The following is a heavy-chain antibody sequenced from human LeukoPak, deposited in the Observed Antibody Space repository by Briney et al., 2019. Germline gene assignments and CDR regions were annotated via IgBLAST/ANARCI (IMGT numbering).Heavy chain of an antibody. J-gene: IGHJ6*02. V-gene: IGHV3-53*04. CDR2: IDSADNI. Sequence: GGSLRLSCAASGFTVSSSYMNWVRQAPGRGPEWVSPIDSADNIYYADSVKGRFTISRHNSENTVYLHMTGLRAEDTAVYFCAREWYYYDSSGYRKVYGVDVWGQGTTVTVSS. CDR1: GFTVSSSY. CDR3: AREWYYYDSSGYRKVYGVDV. D-gene: IGHD3-22*01.